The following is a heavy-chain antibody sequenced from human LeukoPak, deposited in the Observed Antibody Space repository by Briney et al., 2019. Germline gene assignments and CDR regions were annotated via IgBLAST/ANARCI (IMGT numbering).Heavy chain of an antibody. V-gene: IGHV4-59*12. D-gene: IGHD3-10*01. Sequence: PSETLSLTCTVSAGSISSYYWSWIRQPPGKGLESIGYIYYSGSTYYNPSLKSRVTISVDTSKNQFSLKLSSVTAADTAVYYCARDDDDYYGSGSYSGPWFDPWGQGTLVTVSS. CDR3: ARDDDDYYGSGSYSGPWFDP. CDR1: AGSISSYY. CDR2: IYYSGST. J-gene: IGHJ5*02.